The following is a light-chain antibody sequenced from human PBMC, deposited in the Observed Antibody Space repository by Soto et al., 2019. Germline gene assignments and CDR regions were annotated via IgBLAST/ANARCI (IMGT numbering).Light chain of an antibody. CDR2: GAS. J-gene: IGKJ2*01. Sequence: EIVMTQSPATLSVSPGERATLSCRASQSVSHNLAWYQQKPGQAPRLLFYGASFRATGVPARFSGSGSGTDVTLTISSLQSEDFAIYYCQQSNNWPYTFGQGTKLEIK. V-gene: IGKV3-15*01. CDR1: QSVSHN. CDR3: QQSNNWPYT.